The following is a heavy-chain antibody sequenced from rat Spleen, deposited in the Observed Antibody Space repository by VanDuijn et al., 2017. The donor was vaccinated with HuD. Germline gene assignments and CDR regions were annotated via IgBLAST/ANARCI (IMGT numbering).Heavy chain of an antibody. V-gene: IGHV5-31*01. CDR2: ITNTGGST. CDR1: GFTFNNYW. Sequence: EVQLVESGGGLVQPGRSLKLSCVASGFTFNNYWMTWIRQAPGKGLEWVASITNTGGSTYYPDSVKGRFTISRDNAKSTLYLQMNSLRSEDTATYYCTRGLLMGMPFDYWGQGVMVTVSS. D-gene: IGHD1-7*01. CDR3: TRGLLMGMPFDY. J-gene: IGHJ2*01.